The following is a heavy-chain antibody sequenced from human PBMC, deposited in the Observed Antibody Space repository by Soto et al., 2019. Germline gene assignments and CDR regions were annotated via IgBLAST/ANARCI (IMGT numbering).Heavy chain of an antibody. D-gene: IGHD2-15*01. CDR1: GFTFTSSD. Sequence: SVKVSCKASGFTFTSSDMQWVRQARGQRLEWIGWIVVGGGNTNYAQKFQERVTITRDMSTSTAYMELSSLRSEDTAVYYCAALKHSPYYYYMDVWGKGTTVTVSS. CDR2: IVVGGGNT. V-gene: IGHV1-58*02. CDR3: AALKHSPYYYYMDV. J-gene: IGHJ6*03.